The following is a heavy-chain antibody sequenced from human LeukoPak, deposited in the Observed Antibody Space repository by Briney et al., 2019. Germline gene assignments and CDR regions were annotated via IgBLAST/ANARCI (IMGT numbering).Heavy chain of an antibody. V-gene: IGHV4-34*01. CDR1: GGSFSGYY. Sequence: SETLSLTCAVYGGSFSGYYWSWIRQPPGKGLEWIGEINHSGSTNYNPSLKSRVTISVDTSKNQFSLKLSSVTAADTAVYYCAGRGYKAPFDYWGQGTLVTVSS. J-gene: IGHJ4*02. D-gene: IGHD6-25*01. CDR2: INHSGST. CDR3: AGRGYKAPFDY.